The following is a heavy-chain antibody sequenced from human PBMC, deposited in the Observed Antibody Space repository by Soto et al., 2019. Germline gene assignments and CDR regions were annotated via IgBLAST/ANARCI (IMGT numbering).Heavy chain of an antibody. Sequence: GGSLRLSCAASGFTFSSYGMHWVRQAPGKGLEWVSSINTFGSNIYYADSVKGRFTISRDNAKNSLYLQMNSLRAEDTAVYYCAREGSSPFLDYWGQGTLVTVSS. CDR1: GFTFSSYG. V-gene: IGHV3-21*04. CDR2: INTFGSNI. CDR3: AREGSSPFLDY. J-gene: IGHJ4*02. D-gene: IGHD6-13*01.